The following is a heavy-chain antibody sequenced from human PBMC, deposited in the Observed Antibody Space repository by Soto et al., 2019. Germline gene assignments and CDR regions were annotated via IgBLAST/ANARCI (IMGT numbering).Heavy chain of an antibody. CDR2: IIPIFGTA. V-gene: IGHV1-69*01. D-gene: IGHD1-1*01. CDR1: GGTFNRYT. J-gene: IGHJ6*02. Sequence: VQLVQSGADVKKPGSSVKLSCKASGGTFNRYTISWVRQAPGQWLEWMGGIIPIFGTANYAQKFQGRVAIIADESTSAAYIEMRSLSSEDTAVYYCALCGFRDGNNSKYNYSGMDVWGQGTTVNVSS. CDR3: ALCGFRDGNNSKYNYSGMDV.